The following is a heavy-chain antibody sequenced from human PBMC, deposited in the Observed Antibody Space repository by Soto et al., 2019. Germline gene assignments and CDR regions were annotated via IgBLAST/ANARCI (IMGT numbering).Heavy chain of an antibody. D-gene: IGHD3-10*01. CDR2: IYWDNDK. J-gene: IGHJ4*02. V-gene: IGHV2-5*02. CDR1: GFSLSTTGVG. Sequence: QITLKESGPTLVKPTQTLTLTCSFSGFSLSTTGVGVGWIRQSPGKALEWLAIIYWDNDKRYSPSLKSRVTTTKATSKNQVVLTVTNMDPVDTGTYYCARSLWFGELHWGQGALVTVSS. CDR3: ARSLWFGELH.